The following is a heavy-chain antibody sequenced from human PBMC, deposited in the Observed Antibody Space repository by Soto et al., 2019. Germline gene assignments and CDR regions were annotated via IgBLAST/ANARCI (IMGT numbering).Heavy chain of an antibody. CDR1: GGSISSGGYY. CDR3: ARGVTMVRGVIHTPYFDY. V-gene: IGHV4-31*03. Sequence: QVQLQESGPGLVKPSQTLSLTCTVSGGSISSGGYYWSWIRQHPGKGLEWIGYIYYSGSTYYNPSLRSRVTISVDTSKTQFSLRLGSVTAADTAVYYCARGVTMVRGVIHTPYFDYWGQGTLVTVSS. D-gene: IGHD3-10*01. J-gene: IGHJ4*02. CDR2: IYYSGST.